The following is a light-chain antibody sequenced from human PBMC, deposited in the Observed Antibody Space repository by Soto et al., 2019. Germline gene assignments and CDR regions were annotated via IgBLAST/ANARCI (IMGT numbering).Light chain of an antibody. J-gene: IGKJ4*01. CDR2: KSS. Sequence: DIQMTQSPSTLSASVGDRVTITCRASASISSWLAWYQQQPGKAPKLLIYKSSILENGVPSRFSGGGSGTEFTLTISSLQPDDSATYYCQQYNTFLTFGGGTKVDI. CDR3: QQYNTFLT. CDR1: ASISSW. V-gene: IGKV1-5*03.